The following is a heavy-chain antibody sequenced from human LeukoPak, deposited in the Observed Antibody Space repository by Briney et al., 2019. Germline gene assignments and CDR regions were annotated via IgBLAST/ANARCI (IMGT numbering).Heavy chain of an antibody. V-gene: IGHV4-59*01. D-gene: IGHD1-26*01. Sequence: PSETLSLTCTVSGGSISSYYWSWIRQPPGKGLEYIGYISNSGSSNYNPSLKSRLTMAIDTAKNQFSLTLSSVTAADTAIYYCVRNGGSYSFDYWGQGTLVTVSS. CDR3: VRNGGSYSFDY. J-gene: IGHJ4*02. CDR2: ISNSGSS. CDR1: GGSISSYY.